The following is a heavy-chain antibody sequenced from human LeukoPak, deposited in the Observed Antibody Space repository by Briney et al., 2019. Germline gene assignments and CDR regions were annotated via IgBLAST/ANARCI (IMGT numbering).Heavy chain of an antibody. D-gene: IGHD6-19*01. Sequence: GGSLSLPCAASRFTFDDYAMHWPRQAPGEGLEWVSLISGDGGRTYYADSAKGRFTISRDNSKNSLYLQMNSLRTEDTALYYCAKGYSSGWYLMGYWGQGTLVTVSS. J-gene: IGHJ4*02. CDR2: ISGDGGRT. V-gene: IGHV3-43*02. CDR1: RFTFDDYA. CDR3: AKGYSSGWYLMGY.